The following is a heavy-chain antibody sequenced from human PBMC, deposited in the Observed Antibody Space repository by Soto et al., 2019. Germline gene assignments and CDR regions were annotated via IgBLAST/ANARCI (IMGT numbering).Heavy chain of an antibody. CDR1: GYTFTSYD. CDR2: MNPNTGNS. V-gene: IGHV1-8*01. Sequence: ASVKVSCKASGYTFTSYDISWVRQATGQGLEWMGWMNPNTGNSGYAQKFQGRVTMTSDTSISTAHMELSSLRSEDTAVYYCARRAETNGWNGFGADKYYFDFWGQGTLVTGLL. D-gene: IGHD1-1*01. J-gene: IGHJ4*02. CDR3: ARRAETNGWNGFGADKYYFDF.